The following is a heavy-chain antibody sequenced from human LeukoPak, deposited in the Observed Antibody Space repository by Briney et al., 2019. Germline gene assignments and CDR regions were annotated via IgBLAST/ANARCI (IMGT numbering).Heavy chain of an antibody. CDR3: ARISLSGWVNDH. J-gene: IGHJ4*02. CDR1: GFTFSSHW. Sequence: GGSPRLSCAASGFTFSSHWMHWVRQAPGKGLVWVTRISIDGSSTRYADSVKGRFTISRDNAKNTLSLTMSSLRAEDTAMYYCARISLSGWVNDHWGQGTLVTVSS. V-gene: IGHV3-74*01. CDR2: ISIDGSST. D-gene: IGHD6-19*01.